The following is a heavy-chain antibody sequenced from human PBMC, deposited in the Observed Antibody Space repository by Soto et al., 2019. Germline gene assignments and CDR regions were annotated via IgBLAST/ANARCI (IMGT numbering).Heavy chain of an antibody. Sequence: DVQLEESGGGLVKPGGSLRLSCVASEFTFSVYSMNWVRQAPGKGLEWVSSISSGSSYIYYADSVKGRFTISRDNDKSYLFLHMNSVRVDDTPVYYCTRGRVKIRGGYYHYYGMDVWGQGTTVTVSS. J-gene: IGHJ6*01. D-gene: IGHD3-10*01. V-gene: IGHV3-21*02. CDR1: EFTFSVYS. CDR3: TRGRVKIRGGYYHYYGMDV. CDR2: ISSGSSYI.